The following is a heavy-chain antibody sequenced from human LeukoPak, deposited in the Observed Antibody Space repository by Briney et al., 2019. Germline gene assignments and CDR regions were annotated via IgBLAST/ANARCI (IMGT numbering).Heavy chain of an antibody. D-gene: IGHD3-10*01. CDR3: ARRPYYYGSGSYYKDY. Sequence: GGSLRLSCAASGFTLSSYWMSWVRQAPGKGLEWVANIKQDGSEKYYVDSVKGRFTISRDNAKNSLYLQMNSLRAEDTAVYYCARRPYYYGSGSYYKDYWGQGTLVTVSS. J-gene: IGHJ4*02. V-gene: IGHV3-7*01. CDR1: GFTLSSYW. CDR2: IKQDGSEK.